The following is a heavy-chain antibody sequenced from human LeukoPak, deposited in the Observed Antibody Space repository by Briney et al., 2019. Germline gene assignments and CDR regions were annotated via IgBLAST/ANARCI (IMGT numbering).Heavy chain of an antibody. CDR2: INHSGNT. CDR1: GGSFSGYY. Sequence: SETLSLTCSVYGGSFSGYYWNWIRQPPGKGLEWIGDINHSGNTNYNPSFKSRVTISVDTSKNQFSLKLTSVAAADTAIYYCARQPSGAAAFDIWGQGTMVIVSS. CDR3: ARQPSGAAAFDI. V-gene: IGHV4-34*01. D-gene: IGHD6-13*01. J-gene: IGHJ3*02.